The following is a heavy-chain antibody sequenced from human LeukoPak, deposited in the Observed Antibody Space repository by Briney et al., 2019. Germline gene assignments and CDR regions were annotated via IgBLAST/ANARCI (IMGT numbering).Heavy chain of an antibody. D-gene: IGHD6-13*01. Sequence: SETLSLTCTVSGGSLSSSSYYWGWIRQPPGKGLEWIGSIYYSGSTYYNPSLKSRVTISVDTSKNQFSLKLSSVTAADTAVYYCARHADSRAYYYYGMDVWGQGTTVTVSS. CDR1: GGSLSSSSYY. CDR3: ARHADSRAYYYYGMDV. CDR2: IYYSGST. V-gene: IGHV4-39*01. J-gene: IGHJ6*02.